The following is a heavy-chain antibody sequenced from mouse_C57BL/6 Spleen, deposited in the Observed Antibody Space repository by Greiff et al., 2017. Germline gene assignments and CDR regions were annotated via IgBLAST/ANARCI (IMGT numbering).Heavy chain of an antibody. V-gene: IGHV1-42*01. CDR2: INPSTGGT. CDR1: GYSFTGYY. D-gene: IGHD2-3*01. Sequence: EVQLQQSGPELVKPGASVKISCKASGYSFTGYYMNWVKQSPEKSLEWIGEINPSTGGTTYNQKFKAKATLTVDKSSSTAYMQLKSLTSEDSAVYYCARSYDYWYFDDWGTGTTVTVSA. J-gene: IGHJ1*03. CDR3: ARSYDYWYFDD.